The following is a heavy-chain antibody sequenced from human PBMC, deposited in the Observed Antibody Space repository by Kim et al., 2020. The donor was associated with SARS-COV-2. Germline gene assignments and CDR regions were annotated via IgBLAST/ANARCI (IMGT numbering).Heavy chain of an antibody. J-gene: IGHJ4*02. V-gene: IGHV3-7*01. D-gene: IGHD3-10*01. Sequence: GGSLRLSCAVSGFTFSSYWMSWVRQAPGKGLEWVANIKQDGSEKYYVDSVKGRFTISRDKAKNSLYLQMNSLRAEDTAVYYCARGGGVRGLTLGYWGQGTLVTVSS. CDR1: GFTFSSYW. CDR3: ARGGGVRGLTLGY. CDR2: IKQDGSEK.